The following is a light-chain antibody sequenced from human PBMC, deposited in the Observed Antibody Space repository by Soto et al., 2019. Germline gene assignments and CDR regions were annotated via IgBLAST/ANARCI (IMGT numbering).Light chain of an antibody. V-gene: IGLV2-14*01. Sequence: QSALTQPASVSGSPGQSITISCTGTSSDVGGYNYVSWYQQHPGNAPKLMIYDVSNRPSGVSNRFSGSKSGNTASLTISGLQAEDEADYYCSSYTSSSTYVVFGGGT. CDR3: SSYTSSSTYVV. J-gene: IGLJ2*01. CDR1: SSDVGGYNY. CDR2: DVS.